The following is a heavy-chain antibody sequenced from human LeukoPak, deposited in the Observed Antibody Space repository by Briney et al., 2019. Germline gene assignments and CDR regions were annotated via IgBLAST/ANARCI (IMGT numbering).Heavy chain of an antibody. CDR3: ARAEDSYGYFDY. V-gene: IGHV3-11*05. CDR2: ISSSSRYT. CDR1: GFTFSDYY. D-gene: IGHD5-18*01. J-gene: IGHJ4*02. Sequence: GGSLRLSCAASGFTFSDYYMSWIRQAPGKGLEWVSYISSSSRYTNYADSVKGRFTISRDNAKKSLYLQMNSLRAEDTAVYYCARAEDSYGYFDYWGQGTLVTVSS.